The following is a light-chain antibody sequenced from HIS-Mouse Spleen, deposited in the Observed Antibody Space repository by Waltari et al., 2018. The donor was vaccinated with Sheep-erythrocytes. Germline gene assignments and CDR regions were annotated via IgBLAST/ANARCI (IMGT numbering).Light chain of an antibody. CDR2: EDS. CDR3: YSTDSSGNRDV. J-gene: IGLJ1*01. Sequence: SYELTQPPSVSVSPGQTARITCSGDALPKKYAYWYQQKSGQAPVLVIYEDSKRPSGIPGRFSGSSSGTMATLTIRGAQVEDEADYYCYSTDSSGNRDVFGTGTKVTVL. CDR1: ALPKKY. V-gene: IGLV3-10*01.